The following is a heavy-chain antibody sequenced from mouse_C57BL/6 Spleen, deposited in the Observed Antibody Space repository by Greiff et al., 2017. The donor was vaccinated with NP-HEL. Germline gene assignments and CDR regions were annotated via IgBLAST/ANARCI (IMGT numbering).Heavy chain of an antibody. Sequence: SVKQRPIQGLEWIGNIDPSDSETHYNQKFKDKATLTVDKSSSTAYMQLSSLTSEDSAVYYCARGTTVVARWYFDVWGTGTTVTVSS. V-gene: IGHV1-52*01. J-gene: IGHJ1*03. CDR2: IDPSDSET. D-gene: IGHD1-1*01. CDR3: ARGTTVVARWYFDV.